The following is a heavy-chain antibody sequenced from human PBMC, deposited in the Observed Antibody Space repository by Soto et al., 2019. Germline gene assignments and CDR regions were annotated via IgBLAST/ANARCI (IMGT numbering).Heavy chain of an antibody. CDR2: IIPIFGTA. D-gene: IGHD2-15*01. V-gene: IGHV1-69*13. CDR1: GDTFSSYS. CDR3: ARTVFRDIVVVVAAIPVRYYGMDV. J-gene: IGHJ6*02. Sequence: SVKVSCKASGDTFSSYSISWVREAPGQGLEWMGGIIPIFGTANYAQKFQGRVTITADESTSTAYMELSSLRSEDTAVYYCARTVFRDIVVVVAAIPVRYYGMDVWGQGTTVTVPS.